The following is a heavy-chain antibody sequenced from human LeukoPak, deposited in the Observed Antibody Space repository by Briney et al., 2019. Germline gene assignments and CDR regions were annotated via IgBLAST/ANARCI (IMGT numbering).Heavy chain of an antibody. Sequence: SETLSLTCTVSGGSISSYYWSWIRQPAGKGLEWIGRIYTSGSTNYNPSLKSRVTMSVDTSTNQFSLTLSSVTAADTAVYYCASQSYFNAFDIWGQGTMVTVSS. CDR3: ASQSYFNAFDI. J-gene: IGHJ3*02. CDR2: IYTSGST. V-gene: IGHV4-4*07. D-gene: IGHD1-26*01. CDR1: GGSISSYY.